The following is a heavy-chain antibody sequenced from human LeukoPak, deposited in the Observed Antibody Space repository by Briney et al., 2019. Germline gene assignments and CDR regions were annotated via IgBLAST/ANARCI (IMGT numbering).Heavy chain of an antibody. CDR1: GYTFTNYG. CDR3: ARAALDSKFAFDI. CDR2: ISAYNGNT. J-gene: IGHJ3*02. Sequence: ASVKVSCKASGYTFTNYGISWVRPAPGQGLVWMGWISAYNGNTNYAQNFQGRVTMTTDTSTSTAYMDLRSVRSDDTAVYYCARAALDSKFAFDIWGQGTMVTVSS. V-gene: IGHV1-18*01.